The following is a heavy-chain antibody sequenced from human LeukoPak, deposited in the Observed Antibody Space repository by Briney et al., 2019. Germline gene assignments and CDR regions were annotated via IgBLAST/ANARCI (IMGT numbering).Heavy chain of an antibody. J-gene: IGHJ6*03. V-gene: IGHV3-30*04. CDR1: GFTFSSYA. D-gene: IGHD5-18*01. CDR3: ARDSGYSYGWDYYYMDV. CDR2: ISYDGSNK. Sequence: GGSLRLSCAASGFTFSSYAMHWVRQAPGKGLEWVAVISYDGSNKYYADSVKGRFTISRDISKNTLYLQMNSLRAEDTAVYYCARDSGYSYGWDYYYMDVWGKGTTVTVSS.